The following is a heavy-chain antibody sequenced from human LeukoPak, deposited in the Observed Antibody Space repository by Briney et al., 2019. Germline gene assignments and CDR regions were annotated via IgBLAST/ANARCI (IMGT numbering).Heavy chain of an antibody. V-gene: IGHV5-51*01. CDR3: ARSSDCSSTSCYFDY. CDR2: IYPGDSDT. CDR1: GYSFTSYW. D-gene: IGHD2-2*01. Sequence: GESLKISCKGSGYSFTSYWIGWVRQMPGKGLEWMGIIYPGDSDTRYSPSFQGQVTISADKSISTAYLQWSSLKASGTAMYYCARSSDCSSTSCYFDYWGQGTLVTVSS. J-gene: IGHJ4*02.